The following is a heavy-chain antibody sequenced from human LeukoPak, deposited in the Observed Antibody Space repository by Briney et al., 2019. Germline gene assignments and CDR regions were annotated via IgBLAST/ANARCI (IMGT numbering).Heavy chain of an antibody. CDR2: ISSSSSYI. CDR3: ARDLAARGDY. CDR1: GFTFSSYG. Sequence: SGGSLRLSCAASGFTFSSYGMNWVRQAPGKGLEWVSSISSSSSYIYYADSVKGRFTISRDNAKNSLYLQMNSLRAEDTAVYYCARDLAARGDYWGQGTLVTVSS. V-gene: IGHV3-21*01. D-gene: IGHD6-6*01. J-gene: IGHJ4*02.